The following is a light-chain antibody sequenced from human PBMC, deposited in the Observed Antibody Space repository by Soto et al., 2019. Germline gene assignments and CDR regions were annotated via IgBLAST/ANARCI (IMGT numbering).Light chain of an antibody. Sequence: QSVLTQPPSASGSPGQSVTISCTGTSSDVGGYDRVSWFQQHPGKAPKLRIYGVTDRISGVPDRFSGSKSGNTASLNVSGLQAEDEADYYCASYGGRDDMIFGGGTKLTVL. V-gene: IGLV2-8*01. J-gene: IGLJ2*01. CDR3: ASYGGRDDMI. CDR1: SSDVGGYDR. CDR2: GVT.